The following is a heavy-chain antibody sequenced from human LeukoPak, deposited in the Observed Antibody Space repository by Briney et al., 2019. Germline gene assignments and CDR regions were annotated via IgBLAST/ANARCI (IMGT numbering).Heavy chain of an antibody. Sequence: GRSLRLSCAASGFTFSSYAMHWVRQAPGKGLEWVAVISYDGSNKYHADSVKGRFTISRDNSKNTLYLQMNSLRAEDTAVYYCARYRDVGSFDYWGQGTPVTVSS. V-gene: IGHV3-30-3*01. J-gene: IGHJ4*02. CDR1: GFTFSSYA. CDR2: ISYDGSNK. CDR3: ARYRDVGSFDY. D-gene: IGHD1-14*01.